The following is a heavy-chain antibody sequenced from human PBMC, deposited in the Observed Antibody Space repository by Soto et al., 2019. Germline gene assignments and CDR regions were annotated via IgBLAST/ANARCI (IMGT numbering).Heavy chain of an antibody. J-gene: IGHJ4*02. D-gene: IGHD1-26*01. CDR1: GFTFSSSA. CDR3: AAGEVLDY. Sequence: SVKVSCKASGFTFSSSAVQWVRQARGQRLEWIGWIVVGSGNTNYAQKFQERVTITRDVSTSTAYMELSRLRSDDTAVYYCAAGEVLDYWGQGTQVTVSS. V-gene: IGHV1-58*01. CDR2: IVVGSGNT.